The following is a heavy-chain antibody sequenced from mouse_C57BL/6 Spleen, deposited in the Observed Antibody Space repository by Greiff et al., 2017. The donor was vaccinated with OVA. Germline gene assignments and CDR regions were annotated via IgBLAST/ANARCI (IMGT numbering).Heavy chain of an antibody. CDR1: GFTFSDYG. Sequence: EVQGVESGGGLVQPGGSLKLSCAASGFTFSDYGMAWVRQAPRKGPEWVAFISNLAYSIYYAATVTGRFPISRETAKNTLYLEMSSLGSWATAMYYCASPWRFYAMDYWGQGTSVTVSS. V-gene: IGHV5-15*01. J-gene: IGHJ4*01. CDR2: ISNLAYSI. CDR3: ASPWRFYAMDY.